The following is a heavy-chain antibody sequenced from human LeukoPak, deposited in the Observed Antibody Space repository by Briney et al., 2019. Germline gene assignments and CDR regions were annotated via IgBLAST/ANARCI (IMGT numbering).Heavy chain of an antibody. CDR3: ARGQNDFWSGYSYYFDY. J-gene: IGHJ4*02. D-gene: IGHD3-3*01. CDR2: IYYSGST. Sequence: SETLSLTCTVSGGSISSYYWSWIRQPPGKGLEWIGYIYYSGSTNYNPSLKSRVTISVDTSKNQFSLKLSSVTAADTAVYYCARGQNDFWSGYSYYFDYWGQGTLVTVSS. CDR1: GGSISSYY. V-gene: IGHV4-59*01.